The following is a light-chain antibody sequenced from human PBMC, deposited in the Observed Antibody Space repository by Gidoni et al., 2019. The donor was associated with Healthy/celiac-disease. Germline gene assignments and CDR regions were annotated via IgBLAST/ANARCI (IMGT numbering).Light chain of an antibody. Sequence: EIVMTQSPATLSVSPVERATLSCRASQSVSSNLAWYQQKPGHAPRLLIYGASTRATGIPARFSGSGSGTEFTLTISSLQSEDFAVYYCQQYNNWPWTFGRGTKVEIK. CDR3: QQYNNWPWT. CDR1: QSVSSN. CDR2: GAS. J-gene: IGKJ1*01. V-gene: IGKV3-15*01.